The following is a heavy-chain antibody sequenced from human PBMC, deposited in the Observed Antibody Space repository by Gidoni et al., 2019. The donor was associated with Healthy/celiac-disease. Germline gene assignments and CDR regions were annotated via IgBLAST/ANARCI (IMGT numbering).Heavy chain of an antibody. J-gene: IGHJ4*02. Sequence: QVQLVESGGGVVQPGRSLRLSCAGSGFNFSSYGMHWVRQAPGKGLEWVAVIWYDGSNKYYADSVKGRFTISRDNSKNTLYLQMNSLRAEDTAVYYCAREHLIAAAGRPFDYWGQGTLVTVSS. CDR1: GFNFSSYG. CDR3: AREHLIAAAGRPFDY. V-gene: IGHV3-33*08. D-gene: IGHD6-13*01. CDR2: IWYDGSNK.